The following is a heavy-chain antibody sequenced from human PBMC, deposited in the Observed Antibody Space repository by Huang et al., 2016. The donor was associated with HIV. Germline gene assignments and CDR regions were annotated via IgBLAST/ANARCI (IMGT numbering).Heavy chain of an antibody. CDR1: GGSISSSTYS. CDR3: ARQLRVVVIGPGLDAFDI. Sequence: QLQLQESGPGLVKPSETLSLTCTVSGGSISSSTYSWGWIRQPPEKGLEWIGSIYYTGTTYYNPSSKSRVTISVDTSKTQFSRRLSSVTAADSAVYYCARQLRVVVIGPGLDAFDIWGQGTMVTVSS. J-gene: IGHJ3*02. V-gene: IGHV4-39*01. D-gene: IGHD3-22*01. CDR2: IYYTGTT.